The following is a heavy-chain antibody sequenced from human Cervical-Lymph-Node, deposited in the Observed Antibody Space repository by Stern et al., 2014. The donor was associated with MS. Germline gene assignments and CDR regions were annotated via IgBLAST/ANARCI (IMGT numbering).Heavy chain of an antibody. Sequence: VQLVQSGSEVKKPGASVKVSCKASEYTHNNYLIHWVRQAPGQRPDWMGVINPSGATNYAQKGQDRVNMTTDASTSTFYMELSRLRSEDTAVYYCAVRYCSGGRCYSVPDVWGQGTTVIVSS. CDR2: INPSGAT. D-gene: IGHD2-15*01. CDR3: AVRYCSGGRCYSVPDV. V-gene: IGHV1-46*02. CDR1: EYTHNNYL. J-gene: IGHJ6*02.